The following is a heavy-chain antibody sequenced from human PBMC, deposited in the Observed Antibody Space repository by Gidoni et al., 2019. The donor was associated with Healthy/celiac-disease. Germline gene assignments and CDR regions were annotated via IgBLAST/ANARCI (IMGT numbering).Heavy chain of an antibody. V-gene: IGHV3-15*01. J-gene: IGHJ3*02. D-gene: IGHD2-2*01. CDR1: VFTFSNAW. CDR3: TTDVKYQLLFPYDAFDI. Sequence: DVQLVESWGGFVTPGWSLRLSCSASVFTFSNAWMSWVRQAPGKGLEGVGLIKSKNDGGTTDYAAPVKGRFTISRDESKNKLYLQMNRMKTEDTAVYYCTTDVKYQLLFPYDAFDIWGQGKMVTVSS. CDR2: IKSKNDGGTT.